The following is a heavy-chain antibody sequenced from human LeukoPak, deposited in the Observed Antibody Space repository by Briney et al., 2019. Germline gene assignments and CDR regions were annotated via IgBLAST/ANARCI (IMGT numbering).Heavy chain of an antibody. D-gene: IGHD6-13*01. J-gene: IGHJ4*02. V-gene: IGHV3-30*02. CDR2: IWYDGSNK. CDR3: AKDLSSSWYGSYDY. CDR1: GFTFSSYG. Sequence: GGSLRLSCAASGFTFSSYGMHWVRQAPGQGLEWVAVIWYDGSNKYYADSVKGRFTISRDNSKNTLYLQVNSLRAEDTAVYYCAKDLSSSWYGSYDYWGQGTLVTVSS.